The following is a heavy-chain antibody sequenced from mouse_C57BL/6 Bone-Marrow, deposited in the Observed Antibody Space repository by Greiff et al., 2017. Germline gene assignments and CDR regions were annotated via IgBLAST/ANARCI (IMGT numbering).Heavy chain of an antibody. CDR1: GYSFTDYN. Sequence: VQLQQSGPELVKPGASVKISCKASGYSFTDYNMNWVKQRNGKSLEWIGVINPNYGTTSYNQKFKGKATLTVDQSSSTAYLQLNSLTSEDSAVYYSASDYDYDYARDYWGQGTSVTVAS. CDR3: ASDYDYDYARDY. CDR2: INPNYGTT. V-gene: IGHV1-39*01. D-gene: IGHD2-4*01. J-gene: IGHJ4*01.